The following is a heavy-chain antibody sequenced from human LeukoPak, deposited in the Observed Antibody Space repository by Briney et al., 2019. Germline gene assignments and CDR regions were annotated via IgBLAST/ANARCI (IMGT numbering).Heavy chain of an antibody. D-gene: IGHD3-10*01. CDR2: VDHSGGT. J-gene: IGHJ4*02. CDR3: AGFTFFRGVITFDY. Sequence: SETLSLTCAVYGGSFSGYYWGWIRQPPGKGLEWIGSVDHSGGTYYNPSLRSRVSISVDTSKNQFSLKLSSVTAADTAVYSCAGFTFFRGVITFDYWGQGTLVTVSS. CDR1: GGSFSGYY. V-gene: IGHV4-34*01.